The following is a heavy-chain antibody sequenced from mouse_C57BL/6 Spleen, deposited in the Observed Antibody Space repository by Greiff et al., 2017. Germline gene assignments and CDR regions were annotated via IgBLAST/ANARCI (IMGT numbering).Heavy chain of an antibody. CDR3: ARRRYSNYLDY. CDR1: GYTFTSYW. J-gene: IGHJ2*01. V-gene: IGHV1-55*01. Sequence: VQLQQPGAELVKPGASVKMSCKASGYTFTSYWITWVKQRPGQGLEWIGDIYPGSGSTNYNEKFKSKATLTVDKSSSTAYMQLSSLTSEDSAVYYCARRRYSNYLDYWGQGTTLTVSS. CDR2: IYPGSGST. D-gene: IGHD2-5*01.